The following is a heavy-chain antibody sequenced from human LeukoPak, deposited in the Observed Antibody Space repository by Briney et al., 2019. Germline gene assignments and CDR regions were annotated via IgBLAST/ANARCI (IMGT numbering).Heavy chain of an antibody. CDR2: FDPEDGET. CDR1: GYTFTSYG. D-gene: IGHD1-26*01. Sequence: ASVKVSCKASGYTFTSYGISWVRQAPGQGLEWMGGFDPEDGETIYAQKFQGRVTMTEDTSTDTAYMELSSLRSEDTAVYYCATDLGGAWGYFDYWGQGTLVTVSS. J-gene: IGHJ4*02. V-gene: IGHV1-24*01. CDR3: ATDLGGAWGYFDY.